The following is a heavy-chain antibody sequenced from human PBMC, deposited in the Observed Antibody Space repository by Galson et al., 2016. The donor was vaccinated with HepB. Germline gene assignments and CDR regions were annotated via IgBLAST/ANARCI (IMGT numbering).Heavy chain of an antibody. CDR2: INGGNGNT. CDR3: TRDLLSTIAAHAGCV. D-gene: IGHD6-13*01. CDR1: GYTFSSYG. V-gene: IGHV1-3*01. Sequence: SVKVSCKASGYTFSSYGMHWVRQAPGHRLEWMGRINGGNGNTRYSQKFQGRVTITRDTSATTVYMELSSLRSEDTGVYYCTRDLLSTIAAHAGCVWGQGTTVTVSS. J-gene: IGHJ6*02.